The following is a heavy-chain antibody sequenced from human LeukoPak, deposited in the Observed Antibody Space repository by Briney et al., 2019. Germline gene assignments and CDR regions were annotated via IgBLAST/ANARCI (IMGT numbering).Heavy chain of an antibody. V-gene: IGHV3-53*01. Sequence: GGSLRLSFAASGFTVSSNYMSWVRQAPGKGLEWVSVIYSGGSTYYADSVKGRFTISRDNSKNTLYLQMNSLRAEDAAVYYCARYYYDSSGYYGPLSHWGQGTLVTVSS. CDR2: IYSGGST. J-gene: IGHJ4*02. CDR1: GFTVSSNY. D-gene: IGHD3-22*01. CDR3: ARYYYDSSGYYGPLSH.